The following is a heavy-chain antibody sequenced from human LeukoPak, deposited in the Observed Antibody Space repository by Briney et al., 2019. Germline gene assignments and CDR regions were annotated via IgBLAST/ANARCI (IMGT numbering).Heavy chain of an antibody. J-gene: IGHJ4*02. V-gene: IGHV3-11*01. D-gene: IGHD5-12*01. Sequence: PGGSLRLSCAASRFTVSNNYMSWVRQAPGKGPEWISYISSSGRSIYYADSVKGRYTISRDNAKNSVYLQMNSLRVEDTAIYYCAKEDIAGNGFPFDSWGQGTMVTVSS. CDR2: ISSSGRSI. CDR3: AKEDIAGNGFPFDS. CDR1: RFTVSNNY.